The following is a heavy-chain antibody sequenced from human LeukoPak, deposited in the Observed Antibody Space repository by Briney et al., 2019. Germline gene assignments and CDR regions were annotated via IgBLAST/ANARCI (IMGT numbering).Heavy chain of an antibody. CDR2: IYYSGST. V-gene: IGHV4-39*01. CDR1: GGSISSSSYY. Sequence: PSETLSLTCTVSGGSISSSSYYWGWISQPPGKGLGWIGSIYYSGSTYYNPSLKSRVTISVDTSKNQFSLKLSSVTAADTAVYYCARPGGDFHFDYWGQGTLVTVSS. CDR3: ARPGGDFHFDY. J-gene: IGHJ4*02. D-gene: IGHD2-21*01.